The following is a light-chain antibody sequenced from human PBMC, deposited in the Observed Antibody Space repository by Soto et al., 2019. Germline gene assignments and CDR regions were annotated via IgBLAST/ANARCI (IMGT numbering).Light chain of an antibody. Sequence: EIVLTQSPGTLSLSPGERATLACRASQSVSSSYLAWYQQKPGKAPRLLIYGASSRATGIPDRFSGSGSGTDFTLTISRLEPEDFAMYYCQQCGSSPITFGQGTRLEIK. J-gene: IGKJ5*01. CDR1: QSVSSSY. V-gene: IGKV3-20*01. CDR2: GAS. CDR3: QQCGSSPIT.